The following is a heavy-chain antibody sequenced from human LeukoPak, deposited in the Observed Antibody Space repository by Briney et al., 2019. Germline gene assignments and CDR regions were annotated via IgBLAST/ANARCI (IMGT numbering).Heavy chain of an antibody. D-gene: IGHD6-19*01. V-gene: IGHV1-2*02. CDR3: ARDYYPSGWYGY. Sequence: ASVKASCTASGYTFTGYYMHWVRQAPGQGLEWMGWINPNSGGTNYAQKFQGRVTMTRDTSISTAYMELSRLRSDDTAVYYCARDYYPSGWYGYWGQGTLVTVSS. CDR1: GYTFTGYY. CDR2: INPNSGGT. J-gene: IGHJ4*02.